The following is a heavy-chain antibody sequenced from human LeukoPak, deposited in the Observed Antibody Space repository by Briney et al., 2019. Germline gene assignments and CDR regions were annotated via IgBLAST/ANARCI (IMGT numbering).Heavy chain of an antibody. CDR1: GYSISSGYY. Sequence: SETLSLTCAVSGYSISSGYYWGWIRPPPGKGLEWIGSIYHSGRTYYNPSLKSRVTISVDTSKNQFSLKLSSVTAADTAVYYCAICSSTRTHAFDIWGQGAMVTVSS. CDR2: IYHSGRT. CDR3: AICSSTRTHAFDI. D-gene: IGHD2-2*01. J-gene: IGHJ3*02. V-gene: IGHV4-38-2*01.